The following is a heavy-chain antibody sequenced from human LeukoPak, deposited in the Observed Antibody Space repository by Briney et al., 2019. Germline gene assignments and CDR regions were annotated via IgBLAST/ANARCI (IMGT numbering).Heavy chain of an antibody. Sequence: GGSLRLSCAASGFTFSSYSMNWVRQAPGKGLEWVANIKQDGSETTYADSVRGRFTIFRDNAKDSVYLQMNSLGAEDSATYYCVREGFYFFDFWGQGTLVTVSS. CDR1: GFTFSSYS. CDR2: IKQDGSET. V-gene: IGHV3-7*01. CDR3: VREGFYFFDF. J-gene: IGHJ4*01.